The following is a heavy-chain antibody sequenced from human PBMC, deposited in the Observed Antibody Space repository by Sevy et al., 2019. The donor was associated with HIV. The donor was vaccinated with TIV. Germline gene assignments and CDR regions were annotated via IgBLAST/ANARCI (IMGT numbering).Heavy chain of an antibody. D-gene: IGHD3-3*01. J-gene: IGHJ4*02. CDR1: GFIFSNYW. Sequence: GGSLGLSCAASGFIFSNYWMYWVRQVPGKGPVWVSHINSDGNTISHADSVKGRFTISRDNAKNTLYLQMNSLRAEDTAVYYCARGGGYYTSFDYWGQGTLVTVSS. V-gene: IGHV3-74*01. CDR3: ARGGGYYTSFDY. CDR2: INSDGNTI.